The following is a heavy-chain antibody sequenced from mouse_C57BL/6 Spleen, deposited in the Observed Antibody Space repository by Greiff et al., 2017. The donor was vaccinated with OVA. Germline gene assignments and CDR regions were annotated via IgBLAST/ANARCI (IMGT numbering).Heavy chain of an antibody. CDR3: TRSNWDPFDY. Sequence: EVKLMESGEGLVKPGGSLKLSCAASGFTFSSYAMSWVRQTPEKRLEWVAYFSSGGDYIYYADTVKGRVTISRDNARNTLYLHMSSLKSEDTAMYYCTRSNWDPFDYWGQGTTLTGSS. CDR1: GFTFSSYA. D-gene: IGHD4-1*01. CDR2: FSSGGDYI. J-gene: IGHJ2*01. V-gene: IGHV5-9-1*02.